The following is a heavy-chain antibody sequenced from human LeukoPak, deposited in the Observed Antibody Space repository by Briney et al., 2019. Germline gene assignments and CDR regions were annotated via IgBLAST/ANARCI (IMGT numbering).Heavy chain of an antibody. D-gene: IGHD6-13*01. CDR3: ARDGGIAAAGIDY. CDR1: EFTFSTYS. Sequence: AGGSLRLSCAASEFTFSTYSINWVRQAPGKGLEWVSYISSSGSTIYYADSVKGRFTISRDNAKNSLYLQMNSLRAEDTAVYYCARDGGIAAAGIDYWGQGTLVTVSS. V-gene: IGHV3-48*04. J-gene: IGHJ4*02. CDR2: ISSSGSTI.